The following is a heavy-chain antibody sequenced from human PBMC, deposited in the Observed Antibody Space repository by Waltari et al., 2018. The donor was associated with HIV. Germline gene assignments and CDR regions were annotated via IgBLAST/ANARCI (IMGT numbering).Heavy chain of an antibody. CDR3: ARVFGGGHFDS. V-gene: IGHV4-34*02. Sequence: QVQLQQWGAGLLKPSETLSLTCAVLGGSLSKNFWSWIRQLPGKGLDWMGEINQRGNTRYNPSLKSRVTTSVDTSKKQFSLKLRSVTAADTAMYYCARVFGGGHFDSWGQG. CDR2: INQRGNT. CDR1: GGSLSKNF. D-gene: IGHD3-10*01. J-gene: IGHJ4*02.